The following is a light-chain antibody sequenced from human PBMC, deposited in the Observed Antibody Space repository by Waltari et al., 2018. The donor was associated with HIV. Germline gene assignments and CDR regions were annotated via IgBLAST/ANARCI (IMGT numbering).Light chain of an antibody. CDR1: QSISDTY. CDR3: QRYGGSPPYS. V-gene: IGKV3-20*01. CDR2: GAS. Sequence: VLTQSPGTLSLSPGESATLSCRASQSISDTYLAWYQQKPGQAPRLLIHGASRRATGIPDRFSGSGSETDFTLTISRLQPEDFAVYYCQRYGGSPPYSFGQGTMLEIK. J-gene: IGKJ2*03.